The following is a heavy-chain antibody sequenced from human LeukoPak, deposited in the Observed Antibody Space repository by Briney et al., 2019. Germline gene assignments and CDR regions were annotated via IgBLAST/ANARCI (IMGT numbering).Heavy chain of an antibody. Sequence: PSETLSLTCTVSGVSVRSYFWIWIRQPAGRGLEWIGRIDASGSTNFNPSPKSRVTMSMDSSKNEFSLKLSSVTAADTALYYCARKDGDIWGQGTRVTVSS. CDR2: IDASGST. D-gene: IGHD5-24*01. J-gene: IGHJ3*02. CDR3: ARKDGDI. V-gene: IGHV4-4*07. CDR1: GVSVRSYF.